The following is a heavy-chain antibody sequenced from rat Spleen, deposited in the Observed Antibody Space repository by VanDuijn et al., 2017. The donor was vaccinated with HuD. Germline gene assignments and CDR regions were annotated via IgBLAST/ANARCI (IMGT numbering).Heavy chain of an antibody. CDR2: IIFAGSST. D-gene: IGHD1-12*02. V-gene: IGHV5-17*01. Sequence: EVQLVESGGGLVQPGRSLKLSCADSGFNFSDYAMAWGRQAPKKGLEWVATIIFAGSSTYYRDSVKGRFTISRDNAKSTLYLQMDSLRSEDTATYYCVRYYYDGSYSVMDAWGQGASVTVSS. CDR3: VRYYYDGSYSVMDA. J-gene: IGHJ4*01. CDR1: GFNFSDYA.